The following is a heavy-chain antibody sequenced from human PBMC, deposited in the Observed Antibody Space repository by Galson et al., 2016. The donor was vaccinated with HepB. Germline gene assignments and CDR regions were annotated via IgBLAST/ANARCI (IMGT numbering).Heavy chain of an antibody. Sequence: SLRLSCAASGFILNSDWMNWVRQTPGKGLEWVANIRADGSVQSYVDSVRGRFTISRDSAKNSLYLQMSGLRVEETAVYYGARESTGGYFDWGQGTLVTVSS. CDR3: ARESTGGYFD. J-gene: IGHJ4*02. CDR1: GFILNSDW. CDR2: IRADGSVQ. V-gene: IGHV3-7*01. D-gene: IGHD3-10*01.